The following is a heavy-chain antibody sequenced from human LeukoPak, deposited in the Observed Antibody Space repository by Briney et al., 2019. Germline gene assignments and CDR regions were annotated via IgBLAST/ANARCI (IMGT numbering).Heavy chain of an antibody. CDR2: IYHSGST. V-gene: IGHV4-59*12. Sequence: PSETLSLTCTVSGGSISTYYWNWIRQPPGKGLEWIGYIYHSGSTNYNPSLKSRVTISVDTSKNQFSLKLSSVTAADTAVYYCARDYGDYGWFDPWGQGTLVTVSS. CDR1: GGSISTYY. J-gene: IGHJ5*02. D-gene: IGHD4-17*01. CDR3: ARDYGDYGWFDP.